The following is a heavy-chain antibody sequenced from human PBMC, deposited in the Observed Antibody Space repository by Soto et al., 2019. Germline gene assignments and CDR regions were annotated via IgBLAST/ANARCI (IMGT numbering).Heavy chain of an antibody. Sequence: PGESLKISCKGSGYSFTSYWISWVRQMPGKGLEWMGRIDPSDSYTNYSPSFQGHVTISADKSISTAYLQWSSLKASDTAMYYCARKRSKHYYYYYGMDVWGQGTTVTVSS. D-gene: IGHD3-10*01. V-gene: IGHV5-10-1*01. CDR3: ARKRSKHYYYYYGMDV. J-gene: IGHJ6*02. CDR2: IDPSDSYT. CDR1: GYSFTSYW.